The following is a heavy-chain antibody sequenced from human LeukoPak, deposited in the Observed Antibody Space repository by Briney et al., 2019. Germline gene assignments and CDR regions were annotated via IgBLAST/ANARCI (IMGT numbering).Heavy chain of an antibody. CDR1: GFTFSSYS. CDR2: ISSSSSYI. J-gene: IGHJ4*02. V-gene: IGHV3-21*01. D-gene: IGHD3-3*01. Sequence: GGSLRLSCAASGFTFSSYSMNWVRQAPGKGLEWVSSISSSSSYIYYADSVKGRFTISRDNAKNSLYLQMNSLRAEDTAVYYCAREISILERFLDYWGQGTLVTVSS. CDR3: AREISILERFLDY.